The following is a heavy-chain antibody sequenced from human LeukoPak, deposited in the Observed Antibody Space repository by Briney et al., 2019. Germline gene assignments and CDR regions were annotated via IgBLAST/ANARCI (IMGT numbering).Heavy chain of an antibody. D-gene: IGHD3-3*01. CDR2: INPNSGGT. J-gene: IGHJ4*02. CDR3: ARSGDYGFWSGYFGY. CDR1: GYTFTGYY. V-gene: IGHV1-2*06. Sequence: ASVKVSCKASGYTFTGYYMHWVRQAPGQGLKWMGRINPNSGGTNYAQKFQGRVTMTRDTSISTAYMELSRLRSDDTAVYYCARSGDYGFWSGYFGYWGQGTLVTVSS.